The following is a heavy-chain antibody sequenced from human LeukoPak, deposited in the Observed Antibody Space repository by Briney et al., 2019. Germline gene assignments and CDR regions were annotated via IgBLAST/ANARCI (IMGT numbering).Heavy chain of an antibody. Sequence: TGGSLRLSCAASGFTFSSYGMHWVRQAPGKGLEWVAVISYDGSNKYYADSVKGRFTISRDNAKNSLYLQMNSLRAEDTAVYYCARDDIAVAGTPFDYWGQGTLVTVSS. CDR2: ISYDGSNK. CDR3: ARDDIAVAGTPFDY. V-gene: IGHV3-30*03. J-gene: IGHJ4*02. D-gene: IGHD6-19*01. CDR1: GFTFSSYG.